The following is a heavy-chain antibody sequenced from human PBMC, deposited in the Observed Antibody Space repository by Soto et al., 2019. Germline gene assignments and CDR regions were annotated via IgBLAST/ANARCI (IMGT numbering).Heavy chain of an antibody. CDR3: ARRTWGMDV. J-gene: IGHJ6*02. D-gene: IGHD2-8*01. CDR1: SGSITSSNW. V-gene: IGHV4-4*02. CDR2: IFHNGNT. Sequence: QVQLQESGPGLVKPSGTLSPTCAVSSGSITSSNWWSWVRQPPGKGLEWIGEIFHNGNTYYNPSLKSRVTMSVDTSKNQFSLNLGSVTAADKAVYYCARRTWGMDVWGQGTTVTVSS.